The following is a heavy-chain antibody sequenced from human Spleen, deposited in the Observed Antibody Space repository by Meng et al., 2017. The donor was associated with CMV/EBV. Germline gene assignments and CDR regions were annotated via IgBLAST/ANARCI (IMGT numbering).Heavy chain of an antibody. Sequence: GESLKISCAASGFTFSSYGMHWVRQAPGKGLEWVAFIRYDGSNQFYADSVKGRFTISRDNSKNTLYLQMNSLRPEDTAIYHCAKKGDPRATGYLEYWGQGTLVTVSS. CDR1: GFTFSSYG. CDR2: IRYDGSNQ. CDR3: AKKGDPRATGYLEY. V-gene: IGHV3-30*02. D-gene: IGHD1-26*01. J-gene: IGHJ4*02.